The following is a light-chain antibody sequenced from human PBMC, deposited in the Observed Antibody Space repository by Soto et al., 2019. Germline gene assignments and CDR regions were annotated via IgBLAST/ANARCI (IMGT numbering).Light chain of an antibody. CDR3: QQYGSSPQT. V-gene: IGKV3-20*01. J-gene: IGKJ1*01. Sequence: EIVLTQSPGTLSLSPGEKAIHSCRDSQSVSSSYLAWYQQKPGQAPRLLIYGASSRATGIPDRFSGSGSGTDFTLTISRLEPEDFAVYYCQQYGSSPQTFCQGTKVDIK. CDR1: QSVSSSY. CDR2: GAS.